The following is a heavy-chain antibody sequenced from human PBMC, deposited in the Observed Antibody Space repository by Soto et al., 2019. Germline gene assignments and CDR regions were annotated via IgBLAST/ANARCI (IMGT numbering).Heavy chain of an antibody. J-gene: IGHJ6*03. CDR2: ISSISSVI. Sequence: EVQLVESGGGLVQPGGSLRLSCATSGFIFSDCAMNWVRQAPGKGLGGVSYISSISSVIDYADSVKCRFTVSRDNARNSLYLQMNSLRAEDTAVYYCARDLRWGSNWYYYMDVWGKGTPVTVSS. D-gene: IGHD7-27*01. CDR1: GFIFSDCA. V-gene: IGHV3-48*01. CDR3: ARDLRWGSNWYYYMDV.